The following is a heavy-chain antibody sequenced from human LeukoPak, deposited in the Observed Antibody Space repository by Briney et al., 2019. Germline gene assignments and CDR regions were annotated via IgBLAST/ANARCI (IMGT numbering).Heavy chain of an antibody. CDR1: GFTFSDSH. CDR2: ISNSGSSI. J-gene: IGHJ4*02. D-gene: IGHD3-22*01. Sequence: GGSLRLSCAVSGFTFSDSHMTWIRQAPGKGLEWVSYISNSGSSISYADSVKGRFTISRDNAKKSLYLQMNSLRAEDTALYYCAREGIDLYYDSSAYYFDNWGQGTLVTVSS. V-gene: IGHV3-11*01. CDR3: AREGIDLYYDSSAYYFDN.